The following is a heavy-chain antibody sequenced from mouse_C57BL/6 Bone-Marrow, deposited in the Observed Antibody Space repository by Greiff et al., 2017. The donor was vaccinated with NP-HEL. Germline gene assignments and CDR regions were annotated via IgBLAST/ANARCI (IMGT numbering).Heavy chain of an antibody. J-gene: IGHJ2*01. CDR1: GFTFSNYW. D-gene: IGHD2-4*01. V-gene: IGHV6-3*01. CDR2: IRLKSDNYAT. Sequence: EVKLMESGGGLVQPGGSMKLSCVASGFTFSNYWMNWVRQSPEKGLEWVAQIRLKSDNYATHYAESVKGRFTISRDDSKSSVYLQMNNLRAEDTGIYYCTPVYYDYEVDYWGQGTTLTVSS. CDR3: TPVYYDYEVDY.